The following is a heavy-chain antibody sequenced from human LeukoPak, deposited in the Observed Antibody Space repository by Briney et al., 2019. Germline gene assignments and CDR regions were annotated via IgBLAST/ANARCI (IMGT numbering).Heavy chain of an antibody. J-gene: IGHJ5*02. CDR3: ARHNIGGSSAWEPNWFDP. V-gene: IGHV4-39*01. Sequence: PGGSLRLSCAASGFTFSDYYMSWIRQAPGKGLEWIGSIYYSGSTYYNPSLKSRVTISVDTSKNHFSLKLSSVTAADTAVYYCARHNIGGSSAWEPNWFDPWGQGTLVTVSS. CDR1: GFTFSDYY. D-gene: IGHD6-19*01. CDR2: IYYSGST.